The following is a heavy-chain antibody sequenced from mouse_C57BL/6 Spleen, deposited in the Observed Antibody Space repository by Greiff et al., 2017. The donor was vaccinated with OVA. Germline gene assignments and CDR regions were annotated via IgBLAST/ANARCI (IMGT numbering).Heavy chain of an antibody. CDR1: GYTFTDYY. CDR2: IFPGSGST. Sequence: QVQLKESGPELVKPGASVKISCKASGYTFTDYYINWVKQRPGQGLGWIGWIFPGSGSTYYNEKFKGKATLTVDKSSSTAYMLLSSLTSEDSAVYFCARSELGRDWYFDVWGTGTTVTVSS. CDR3: ARSELGRDWYFDV. J-gene: IGHJ1*03. V-gene: IGHV1-75*01. D-gene: IGHD4-1*01.